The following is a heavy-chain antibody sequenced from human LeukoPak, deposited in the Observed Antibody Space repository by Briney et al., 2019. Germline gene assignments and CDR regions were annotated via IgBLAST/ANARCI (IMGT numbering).Heavy chain of an antibody. CDR1: GFTFSNYW. Sequence: GGSLRLSCAASGFTFSNYWMSWVRQAPGKRLEWVANIKQDGSEKHSLDSVKGRFTISRDNAKNSLYLQMNSLRAEDTAVYYCARDLPEIPWNFDSWGQGTLVTVSS. CDR3: ARDLPEIPWNFDS. V-gene: IGHV3-7*01. J-gene: IGHJ4*02. CDR2: IKQDGSEK. D-gene: IGHD1-14*01.